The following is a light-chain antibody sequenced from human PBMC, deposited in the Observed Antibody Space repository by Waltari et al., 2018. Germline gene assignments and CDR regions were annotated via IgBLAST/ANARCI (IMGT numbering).Light chain of an antibody. Sequence: ETVMTQPATLSVSPGERVTLSCRASQSVSSKLAWYQQKRGQAPRLLIYGASTRVSDVPDRFSGSGSGTEFILTISSLRSEDLAVYFCQQYHGLPLITFGQGTRLEIK. V-gene: IGKV3-15*01. CDR3: QQYHGLPLIT. CDR2: GAS. J-gene: IGKJ5*01. CDR1: QSVSSK.